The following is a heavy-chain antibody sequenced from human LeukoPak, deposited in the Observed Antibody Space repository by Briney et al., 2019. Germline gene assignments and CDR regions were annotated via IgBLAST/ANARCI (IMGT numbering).Heavy chain of an antibody. Sequence: GGSLRLSCAASGFTFNSYWMSWVRQAPGKGLEWVANIKQDGSEKYYVDSVKGRFTISRDNAKNSLYLQMNSLRAEDTAVYFCARGVRSDWHILGNDYFYYYMDVWGKGTTVTVSS. D-gene: IGHD7-27*01. V-gene: IGHV3-7*01. J-gene: IGHJ6*03. CDR2: IKQDGSEK. CDR3: ARGVRSDWHILGNDYFYYYMDV. CDR1: GFTFNSYW.